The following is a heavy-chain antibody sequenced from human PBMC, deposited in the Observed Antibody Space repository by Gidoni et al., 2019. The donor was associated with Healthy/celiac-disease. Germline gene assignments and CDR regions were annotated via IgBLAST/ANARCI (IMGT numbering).Heavy chain of an antibody. CDR1: VGSISSYY. D-gene: IGHD2-15*01. Sequence: QVHLQESGPGLVKPSVTLSLTCTVSVGSISSYYWSWIRQPPGKGLEWIGYIYYSGSTNYNPSLKSRVTISVDTTKNQFSLKLSSVTAADTAVYYCAREAVVVADRVRWFDPWGQGTLVTVSS. CDR2: IYYSGST. V-gene: IGHV4-59*01. CDR3: AREAVVVADRVRWFDP. J-gene: IGHJ5*02.